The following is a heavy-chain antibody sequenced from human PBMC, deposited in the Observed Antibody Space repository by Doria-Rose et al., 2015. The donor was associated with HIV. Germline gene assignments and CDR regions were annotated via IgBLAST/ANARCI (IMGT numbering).Heavy chain of an antibody. J-gene: IGHJ4*02. CDR1: GVSLSSPGMG. V-gene: IGHV2-26*01. Sequence: SGPVLVKPTETLTLTCTVSGVSLSSPGMGVSWIRQPPGKALEWLANIFSDDERSHKTSLKSRLTISRGTSKSQVVLTMTDMGPADTATYYCARIKSSRWYHKYYFDFWGQGTLVIVSA. D-gene: IGHD6-13*01. CDR3: ARIKSSRWYHKYYFDF. CDR2: IFSDDER.